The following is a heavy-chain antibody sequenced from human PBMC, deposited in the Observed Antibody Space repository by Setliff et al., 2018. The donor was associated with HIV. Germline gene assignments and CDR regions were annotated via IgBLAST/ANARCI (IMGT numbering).Heavy chain of an antibody. CDR1: GGSISNSRYY. J-gene: IGHJ4*02. CDR3: TRRRGPMVRGVDPTPSYYFDY. CDR2: INLSRST. Sequence: LSLTCTVSGGSISNSRYYWSWIRQPPGKGLEWIGEINLSRSTDYNPSLKSRVTISVDTSKNQFSLRLSSVTAGDTAVYYCTRRRGPMVRGVDPTPSYYFDYWGQGTLVTISS. D-gene: IGHD3-10*01. V-gene: IGHV4-39*07.